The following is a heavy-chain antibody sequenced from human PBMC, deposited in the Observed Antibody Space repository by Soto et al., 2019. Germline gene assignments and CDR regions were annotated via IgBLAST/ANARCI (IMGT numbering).Heavy chain of an antibody. D-gene: IGHD6-6*01. CDR1: GGSISSYY. CDR2: IYYSGST. J-gene: IGHJ5*02. Sequence: SETLSLTFTVSGGSISSYYWSWIRQPPGKGLEWIGYIYYSGSTNYNPSLKSRVTISVDTSKNQFSLKLSSVTAADTAVYYCARHQLDIAARTKMDWFDPWGQGTLVTVSS. V-gene: IGHV4-59*08. CDR3: ARHQLDIAARTKMDWFDP.